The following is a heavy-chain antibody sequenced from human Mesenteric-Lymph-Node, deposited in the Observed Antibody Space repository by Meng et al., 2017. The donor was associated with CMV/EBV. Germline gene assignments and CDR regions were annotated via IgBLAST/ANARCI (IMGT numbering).Heavy chain of an antibody. Sequence: GGSLRLSCAASGFTFSSFSMTWVRRAPGKGLEWVANIKEDGSEKYYVDSVRGRFTISRDSAKNSLYLQMSSLRVEDTAEYYCARGPLGYCSNLRCTTWPYYYYGMDVWGHGTTVTVSS. CDR3: ARGPLGYCSNLRCTTWPYYYYGMDV. D-gene: IGHD2-2*01. J-gene: IGHJ6*02. V-gene: IGHV3-7*01. CDR2: IKEDGSEK. CDR1: GFTFSSFS.